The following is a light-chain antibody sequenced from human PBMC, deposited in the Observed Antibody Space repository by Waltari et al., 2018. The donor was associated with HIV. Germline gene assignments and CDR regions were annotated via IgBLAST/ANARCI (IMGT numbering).Light chain of an antibody. CDR1: QSITTK. CDR3: KQYNNWTPWT. J-gene: IGKJ1*01. Sequence: EIVMTQSPATLSVSPGERVTLSCMASQSITTKFAWYQQTPGQAPRLLIKGASTRAPGIRDRCSGSGSGTEFTLTISSLQSEECASYYCKQYNNWTPWTFGQGTKVEI. V-gene: IGKV3-15*01. CDR2: GAS.